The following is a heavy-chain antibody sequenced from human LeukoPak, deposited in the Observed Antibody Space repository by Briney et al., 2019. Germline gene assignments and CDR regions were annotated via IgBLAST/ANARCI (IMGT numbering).Heavy chain of an antibody. J-gene: IGHJ5*02. CDR1: GGSTSSSNW. Sequence: PSETLSLTCAVSGGSTSSSNWWSWVRQPPGKGLEWIGEISHSGSTNYNPSLKSRVTISVDKSKNQFSLKLNSVTAADTAVYYCASVPRGSWFDPWGQGTLVTVSS. V-gene: IGHV4-4*02. CDR2: ISHSGST. D-gene: IGHD1-26*01. CDR3: ASVPRGSWFDP.